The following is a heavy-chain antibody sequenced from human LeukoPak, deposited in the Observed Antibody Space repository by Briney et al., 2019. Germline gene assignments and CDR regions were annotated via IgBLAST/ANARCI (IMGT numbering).Heavy chain of an antibody. Sequence: SETLSLTCTVSGGSISSYYWSWIRQPPGKGLEWIGYIYHSGSTYYNPSLKSRVTISVDRSKNQFSLKLSSVTAADTAVYYCARRVPSGYGDVFDYWGQGTLVTVSS. CDR2: IYHSGST. D-gene: IGHD4-17*01. CDR1: GGSISSYY. J-gene: IGHJ4*02. V-gene: IGHV4-59*12. CDR3: ARRVPSGYGDVFDY.